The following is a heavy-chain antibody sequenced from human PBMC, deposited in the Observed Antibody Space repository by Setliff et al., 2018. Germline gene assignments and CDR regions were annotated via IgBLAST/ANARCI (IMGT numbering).Heavy chain of an antibody. J-gene: IGHJ4*02. CDR1: GYNFAESI. CDR2: VSAYNGKT. D-gene: IGHD2-8*01. V-gene: IGHV1-18*01. CDR3: LRLVRYCTKIACQATSGDEV. Sequence: ASVKVSCKASGYNFAESIVSWVRQAPGQGLEWMGWVSAYNGKTYFAQKFQDRITLTTDTSTNTGYLELRGLRSDDTAVYYCLRLVRYCTKIACQATSGDEVWGLGTLVTVSS.